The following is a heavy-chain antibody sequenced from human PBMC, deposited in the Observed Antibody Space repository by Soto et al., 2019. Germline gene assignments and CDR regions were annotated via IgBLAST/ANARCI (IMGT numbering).Heavy chain of an antibody. CDR3: ARAGSYFNWYFDL. Sequence: EVQLVESGGGLVKPGGSLRLCWAASGFTFSSYSMNWVRQAPGKGLEWVSSISSSSSYIYYADSVKGRFTISRDNAKNSLYLQMNSLRAEDTAVYYCARAGSYFNWYFDLWGRGTLVTVSS. CDR2: ISSSSSYI. J-gene: IGHJ2*01. D-gene: IGHD1-26*01. CDR1: GFTFSSYS. V-gene: IGHV3-21*01.